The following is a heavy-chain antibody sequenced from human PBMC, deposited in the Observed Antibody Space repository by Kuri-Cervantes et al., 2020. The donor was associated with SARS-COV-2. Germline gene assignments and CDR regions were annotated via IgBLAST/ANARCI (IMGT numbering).Heavy chain of an antibody. J-gene: IGHJ4*02. V-gene: IGHV3-21*01. D-gene: IGHD3-22*01. CDR2: ISSSSSYI. Sequence: GESLKISCATSGFTLGDYGMYWVRQPPGKCLEWVSSISSSSSYIYYADSVKGRFTISRDNAKNSLYLQMNSLRAEDRAVYYCARDRSGGNYYDSSGDKFDYWGQGTLVTVSS. CDR3: ARDRSGGNYYDSSGDKFDY. CDR1: GFTLGDYG.